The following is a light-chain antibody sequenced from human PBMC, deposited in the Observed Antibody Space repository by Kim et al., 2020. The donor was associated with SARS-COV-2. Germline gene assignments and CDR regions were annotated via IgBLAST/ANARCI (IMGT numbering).Light chain of an antibody. J-gene: IGKJ2*01. CDR3: QQYYSYPYN. CDR2: AAS. Sequence: AIRMTQSPSSFSASTGDRVTITCRASQGISSYLAWYQQKPGKDPKLLIYAASTLQSGVPSRSSGSGSGTDFTLTISCLQSEDSATYYCQQYYSYPYNFGQGTKLEI. V-gene: IGKV1-8*01. CDR1: QGISSY.